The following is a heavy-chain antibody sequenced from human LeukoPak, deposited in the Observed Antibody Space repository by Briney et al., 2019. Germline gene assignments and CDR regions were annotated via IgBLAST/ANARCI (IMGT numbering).Heavy chain of an antibody. V-gene: IGHV3-30*03. Sequence: GGSLRLSCAASGFTFSSYGMHWVRQAPGKGLEWVAVISYDGSNKYYADSVKGRFTISRDNSENTVYLQMNSLRAEDTAVYYCARDLAISTSCFDYWGQGTLVTVSS. CDR2: ISYDGSNK. D-gene: IGHD2-2*01. J-gene: IGHJ4*02. CDR1: GFTFSSYG. CDR3: ARDLAISTSCFDY.